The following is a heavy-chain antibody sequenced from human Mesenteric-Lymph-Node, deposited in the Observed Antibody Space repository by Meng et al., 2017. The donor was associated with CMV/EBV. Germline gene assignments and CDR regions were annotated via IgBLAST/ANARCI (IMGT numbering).Heavy chain of an antibody. CDR3: AMYSSSWYLGRTSFDP. CDR2: IIPILGIA. CDR1: GGTFSSYA. V-gene: IGHV1-69*10. D-gene: IGHD6-13*01. Sequence: GGTFSSYAISWVRQAPGQVLEWMGGIIPILGIANYAQKFQGRVTITADKSTSTAYMELSSLRSEDTAVYYCAMYSSSWYLGRTSFDPWGQGTLVTVSS. J-gene: IGHJ5*02.